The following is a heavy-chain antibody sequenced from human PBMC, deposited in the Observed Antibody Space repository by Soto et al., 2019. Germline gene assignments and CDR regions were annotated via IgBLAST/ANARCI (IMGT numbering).Heavy chain of an antibody. J-gene: IGHJ4*02. CDR3: VKDSLGGMTPVFMPGPD. D-gene: IGHD2-2*01. CDR2: ISNDVRNI. CDR1: GLTFSTYG. Sequence: VQLVESGGGVVQPGRSPRLSCAASGLTFSTYGFHWVRQAPGKGLEWVAVISNDVRNIHYAESVKGRFTISRDNSKNTLYLQMNSLRPNDTAVYYCVKDSLGGMTPVFMPGPDWGQGTLVTVSS. V-gene: IGHV3-30*18.